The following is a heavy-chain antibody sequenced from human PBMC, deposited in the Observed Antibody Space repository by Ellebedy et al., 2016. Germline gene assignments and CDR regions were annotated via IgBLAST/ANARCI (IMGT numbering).Heavy chain of an antibody. J-gene: IGHJ6*02. CDR2: IYYSGST. V-gene: IGHV4-39*07. CDR1: GGSISSSSYY. Sequence: SETLSLTXAVSGGSISSSSYYWGWIRQPPGKGLEWIGSIYYSGSTYYNPSLKSRVTISVDTSKNQFSLKLSSVTAADTAVYYCARGRQLWLSLSYYYYGMDVWGQGTTVTVSS. CDR3: ARGRQLWLSLSYYYYGMDV. D-gene: IGHD5-18*01.